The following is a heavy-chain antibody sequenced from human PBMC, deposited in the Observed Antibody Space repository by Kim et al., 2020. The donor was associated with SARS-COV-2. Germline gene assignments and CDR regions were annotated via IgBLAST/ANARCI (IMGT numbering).Heavy chain of an antibody. D-gene: IGHD6-13*01. CDR3: ARVKKGGGKTIAAAGLFDY. J-gene: IGHJ4*02. Sequence: GRFTTSRENAKNSLYLQMNSLRAEDTAVYYCARVKKGGGKTIAAAGLFDYWGQGTLVTVSS. V-gene: IGHV3-11*05.